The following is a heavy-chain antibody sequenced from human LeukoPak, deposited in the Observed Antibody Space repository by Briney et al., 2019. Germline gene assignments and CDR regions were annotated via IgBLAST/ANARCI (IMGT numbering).Heavy chain of an antibody. CDR3: ARGGRIAVAGEFDY. D-gene: IGHD6-19*01. Sequence: SETLSLTCTVSGGSISSYYWSWIRQPPGKGLEWIGYIYYSGSTNYNPSLKSRVTISVDTSKNQFSLKVRSVTAADTAVYYCARGGRIAVAGEFDYWGQGTLVTVSS. CDR1: GGSISSYY. V-gene: IGHV4-59*01. J-gene: IGHJ4*02. CDR2: IYYSGST.